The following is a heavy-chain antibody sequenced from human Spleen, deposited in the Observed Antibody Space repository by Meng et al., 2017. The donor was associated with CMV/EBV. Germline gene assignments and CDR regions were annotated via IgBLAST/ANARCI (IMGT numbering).Heavy chain of an antibody. CDR3: ARAGCSGASCYSYGLDV. CDR2: INQDGSEK. D-gene: IGHD2-15*01. Sequence: GESLKISCAASGFTFSSYWMSWVRQAPGKGLEWVANINQDGSEKYYVDSVKGRFTISRDNAKNTLYLQMNGLRVEDTAVYYCARAGCSGASCYSYGLDVWGRGTTVTVSS. J-gene: IGHJ6*02. CDR1: GFTFSSYW. V-gene: IGHV3-7*01.